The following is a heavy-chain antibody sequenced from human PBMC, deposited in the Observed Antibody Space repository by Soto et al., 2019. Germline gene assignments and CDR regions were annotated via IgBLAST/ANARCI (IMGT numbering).Heavy chain of an antibody. J-gene: IGHJ4*02. CDR1: GGSISSSNW. Sequence: SETLSLTCAVSGGSISSSNWWSWVRQPPGKGLEWIGEIYHSGSTNYSPSLKSRVTISVDKSKNRFSLKLSSVTAADTAVYYCARADGRDHFDYWGQGTLVTVSS. CDR2: IYHSGST. V-gene: IGHV4-4*02. CDR3: ARADGRDHFDY. D-gene: IGHD1-26*01.